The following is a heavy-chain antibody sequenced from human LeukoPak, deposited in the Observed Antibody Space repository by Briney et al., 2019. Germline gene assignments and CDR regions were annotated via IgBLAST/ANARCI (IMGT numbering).Heavy chain of an antibody. V-gene: IGHV3-30*02. CDR2: IRYDGSNK. CDR1: GFTFSSYG. CDR3: ARVCSGGSCYRSLDY. J-gene: IGHJ4*02. D-gene: IGHD2-15*01. Sequence: QAGGSLRLSCAASGFTFSSYGMHWVRQAPGKGLEWVAFIRYDGSNKYYADSVKGRFTISRDNSKNTLYLQMNSLRAEDTAVYYCARVCSGGSCYRSLDYWGQGTLVTVSS.